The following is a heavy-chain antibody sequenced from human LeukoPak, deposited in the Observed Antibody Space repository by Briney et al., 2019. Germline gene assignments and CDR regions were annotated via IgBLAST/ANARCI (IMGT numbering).Heavy chain of an antibody. V-gene: IGHV4-39*01. CDR3: ARPNSGWYFDY. D-gene: IGHD6-19*01. CDR1: GDSISSSSYY. Sequence: SETLSLTCTVSGDSISSSSYYWGWIRQPPGKGLEWIGSINYSGSTYYSPSLRSRVTISVDTSKNFFSLKLSSVTAADTAVYYCARPNSGWYFDYWGQGTLVAVSS. J-gene: IGHJ4*02. CDR2: INYSGST.